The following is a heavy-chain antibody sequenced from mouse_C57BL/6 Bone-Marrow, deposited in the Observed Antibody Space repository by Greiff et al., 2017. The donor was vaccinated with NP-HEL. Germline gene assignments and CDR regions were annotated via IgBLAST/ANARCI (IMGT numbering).Heavy chain of an antibody. CDR1: GYTFTSYW. Sequence: QVQLQQSGAELVRPGTSVKLSCKASGYTFTSYWMHWVKQRPGQGLEWIGVIDPSDSYTNYNQKFKGKATLTVDTSSSTAYMQLSSLTSEDSAVYYCAIQFPLWLRRWFAYWGQGTLVTVSA. CDR3: AIQFPLWLRRWFAY. D-gene: IGHD2-2*01. CDR2: IDPSDSYT. V-gene: IGHV1-59*01. J-gene: IGHJ3*01.